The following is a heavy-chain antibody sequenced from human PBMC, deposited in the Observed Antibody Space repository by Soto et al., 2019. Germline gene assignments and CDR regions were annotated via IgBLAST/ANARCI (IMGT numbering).Heavy chain of an antibody. J-gene: IGHJ6*02. V-gene: IGHV4-39*01. CDR1: GGSISSSSYY. Sequence: SETLSLTCTVSGGSISSSSYYWGWIRQPPGKGLEWIGSIFYSGSTYYNPSLKSRVTISVDTSKNQFSLKLTSVTAADTAVYYCARPGVAAAGDVSGMDVWGQGTTVTVSS. CDR2: IFYSGST. CDR3: ARPGVAAAGDVSGMDV. D-gene: IGHD6-13*01.